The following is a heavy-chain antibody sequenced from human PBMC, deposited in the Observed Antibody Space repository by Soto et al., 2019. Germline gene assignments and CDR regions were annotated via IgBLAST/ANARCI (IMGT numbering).Heavy chain of an antibody. CDR1: GFIFSDYY. D-gene: IGHD3-16*01. V-gene: IGHV3-11*01. CDR2: ISSSGITI. Sequence: QVQLVDSGGKLVKSGGSLRLPCAASGFIFSDYYMTWIRQAPGKGLEWVSHISSSGITISYADSVKGRFTISRDNANNSLYLQMDSLRADDTAVYYCARGNRGFGFWFDSWGQGTPVTVSS. J-gene: IGHJ5*01. CDR3: ARGNRGFGFWFDS.